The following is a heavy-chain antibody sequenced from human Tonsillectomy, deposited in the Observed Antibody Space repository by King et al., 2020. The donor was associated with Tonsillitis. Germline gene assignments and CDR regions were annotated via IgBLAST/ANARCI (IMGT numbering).Heavy chain of an antibody. CDR2: FSSSSSTI. Sequence: VQLVESGGGLVQPGGSLRLSCAASGFTFSSYSMNWVRQAPGKGLEWVSYFSSSSSTIYYADSVKGRFTISRDNAKNSLYLQMNSLRAEDTAVYYCARPFGNGDYGTENWGQGTLVTVSS. J-gene: IGHJ4*02. CDR1: GFTFSSYS. CDR3: ARPFGNGDYGTEN. V-gene: IGHV3-48*01. D-gene: IGHD4-17*01.